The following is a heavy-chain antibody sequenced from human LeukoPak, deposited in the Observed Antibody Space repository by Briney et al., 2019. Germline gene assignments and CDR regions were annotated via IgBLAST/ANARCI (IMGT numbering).Heavy chain of an antibody. CDR2: IYHSGST. Sequence: SETLSLTCTVSGYSISSTYSWGCIRQPPGKGLEWIGSIYHSGSTYYNPSHKSRITISVDTSKNQFTLKLSSVTAADTAVYYCARVATIVVVVAAPFDYRGQGTLVTVSS. CDR3: ARVATIVVVVAAPFDY. V-gene: IGHV4-38-2*02. J-gene: IGHJ4*02. D-gene: IGHD2-15*01. CDR1: GYSISSTYS.